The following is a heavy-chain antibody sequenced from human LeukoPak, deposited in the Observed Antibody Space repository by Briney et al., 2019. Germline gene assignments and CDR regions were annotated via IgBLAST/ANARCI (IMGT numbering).Heavy chain of an antibody. Sequence: PSQTLSLTCTVSGGSISSGDYCWGWIRQPPGKGLEWIGYIYYSGSTNYNPSLKSRVTISVDASKNQFSLKLSSVTAADTAVYHCARDKLLFDFWSETGHWYFDLWGRGTLVTVSS. D-gene: IGHD3-3*01. CDR1: GGSISSGDYC. J-gene: IGHJ2*01. V-gene: IGHV4-61*08. CDR3: ARDKLLFDFWSETGHWYFDL. CDR2: IYYSGST.